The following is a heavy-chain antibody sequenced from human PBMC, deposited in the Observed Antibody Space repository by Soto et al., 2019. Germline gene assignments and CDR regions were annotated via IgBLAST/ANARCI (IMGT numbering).Heavy chain of an antibody. CDR3: ATDKKTYYDSSGFEYFQH. V-gene: IGHV1-24*01. CDR1: GYTLTELS. D-gene: IGHD3-22*01. CDR2: FDPEDGET. J-gene: IGHJ1*01. Sequence: ASVKLSCKASGYTLTELSMHWVRQAPGKGLEWMGGFDPEDGETIYAQKFQGRVTMTEDTSTDTAYMELSSLRSEDTAVYYCATDKKTYYDSSGFEYFQHWGQGTLVTVS.